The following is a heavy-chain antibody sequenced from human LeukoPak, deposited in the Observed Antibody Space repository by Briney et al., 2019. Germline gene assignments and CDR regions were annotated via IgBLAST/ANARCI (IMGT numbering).Heavy chain of an antibody. V-gene: IGHV1-2*02. D-gene: IGHD3-22*01. J-gene: IGHJ4*02. CDR3: ARGYYYDSSGYYYE. CDR1: GYTFTGYY. Sequence: ASVKVCCKASGYTFTGYYMHWVRQAPGQGLEWMGWINPNSGGTNYAQKFQGRVTMTRDTSISTAYMELSRLRSDDTAVYYCARGYYYDSSGYYYEWGQGTLVTVSS. CDR2: INPNSGGT.